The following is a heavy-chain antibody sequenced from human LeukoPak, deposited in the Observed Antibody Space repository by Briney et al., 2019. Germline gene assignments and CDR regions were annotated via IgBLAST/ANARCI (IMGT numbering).Heavy chain of an antibody. CDR2: IYTSGST. CDR1: GGSISSGSYY. CDR3: ARGEQQLPTYYYYMDV. Sequence: SETLSLTCTVSGGSISSGSYYWSWIRQPAGKGLEWIGRIYTSGSTNYNPSLKSRVTISVDTSKNQFSLKLSSVTAADTAVYYCARGEQQLPTYYYYMDVWGKGTTVTVSS. D-gene: IGHD6-13*01. J-gene: IGHJ6*03. V-gene: IGHV4-61*02.